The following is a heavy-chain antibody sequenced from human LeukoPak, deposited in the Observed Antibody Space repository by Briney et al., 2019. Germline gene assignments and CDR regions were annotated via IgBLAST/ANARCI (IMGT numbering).Heavy chain of an antibody. CDR3: AELGITMIGGV. Sequence: PGGSLRLSCAASGFTFTSYWMTWVRQAPGKGLEWVASIKHDGGEKNYVDSVKGRFTISRDNAKNSLYLQMNSLRAEDTAVYYCAELGITMIGGVWGKGTTVTISS. CDR1: GFTFTSYW. J-gene: IGHJ6*04. D-gene: IGHD3-10*02. V-gene: IGHV3-7*01. CDR2: IKHDGGEK.